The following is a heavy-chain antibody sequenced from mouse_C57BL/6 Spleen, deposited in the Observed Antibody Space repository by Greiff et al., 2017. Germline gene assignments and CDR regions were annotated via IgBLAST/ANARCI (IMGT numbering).Heavy chain of an antibody. Sequence: QVQLQQPGAELVKPGASVKMSCKASGYTFTSYWITWVKQRPGQGLEWIGDIYPGSGSTNYNEKFKSKATLTLDTSSSTAYMQLSSLTSEDSAVYVCARAGDYDRFAYWGQGTLVTVSA. V-gene: IGHV1-55*01. CDR3: ARAGDYDRFAY. CDR1: GYTFTSYW. J-gene: IGHJ3*01. CDR2: IYPGSGST. D-gene: IGHD2-4*01.